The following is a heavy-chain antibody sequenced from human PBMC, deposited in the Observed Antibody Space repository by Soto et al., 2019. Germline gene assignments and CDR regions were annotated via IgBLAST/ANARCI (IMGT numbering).Heavy chain of an antibody. CDR1: GGTFSSYA. J-gene: IGHJ6*02. CDR3: ARGYVTMVRGVIDERNGMDV. D-gene: IGHD3-10*01. V-gene: IGHV1-69*13. CDR2: IIPIFGTA. Sequence: SVKVSCKASGGTFSSYAISWVGQAPGQGLECMGGIIPIFGTANYAQKFQGRVTITADESTSTAYMELSSLRSEVTAVYYCARGYVTMVRGVIDERNGMDVWGQGTTVTVSS.